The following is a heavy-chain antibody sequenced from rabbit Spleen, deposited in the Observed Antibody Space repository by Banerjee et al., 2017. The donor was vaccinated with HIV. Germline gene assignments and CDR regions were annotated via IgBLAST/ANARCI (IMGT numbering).Heavy chain of an antibody. Sequence: EQLEESGGGLVKPEGSLTLTCKASGVSLNDKDVMCWVRQALGKGLEWIACINIVTGKSVYASWEKGRSIRSRTSSTTVTLQITSLTAADTATYFCAIDFVVVIGWNFNLWRPGTLVT. CDR3: AIDFVVVIGWNFNL. D-gene: IGHD1-1*01. J-gene: IGHJ4*01. CDR1: GVSLNDKDV. V-gene: IGHV1S45*01. CDR2: INIVTGKS.